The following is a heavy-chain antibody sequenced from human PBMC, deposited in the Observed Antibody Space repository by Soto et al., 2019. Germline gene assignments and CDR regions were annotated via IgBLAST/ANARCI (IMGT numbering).Heavy chain of an antibody. CDR1: GGSISSGGYS. CDR2: IYHSGST. D-gene: IGHD3-22*01. Sequence: LSLTCAVSGGSISSGGYSWSWIRQPPGKGLEWIGYIYHSGSTYYNPSLKSRVTISVDRSKNQFSLKLSSVTAADTAVYYCARSYDRSGSIDYWGQGTLVTVSS. V-gene: IGHV4-30-2*01. CDR3: ARSYDRSGSIDY. J-gene: IGHJ4*02.